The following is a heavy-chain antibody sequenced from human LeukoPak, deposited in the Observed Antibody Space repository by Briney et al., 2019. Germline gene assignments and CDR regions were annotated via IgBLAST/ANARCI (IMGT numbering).Heavy chain of an antibody. V-gene: IGHV3-30-3*01. D-gene: IGHD1-26*01. CDR3: ARETGSYRVDAFDI. Sequence: GSLRLSCAASGFTFSSYAMHWVRQAPGKGLEWVAVISYDGSNKYYADSVKGRFTISRDNSKNALYLQMNSLRAEDTAVYYCARETGSYRVDAFDIWGQGTMVTVSS. J-gene: IGHJ3*02. CDR2: ISYDGSNK. CDR1: GFTFSSYA.